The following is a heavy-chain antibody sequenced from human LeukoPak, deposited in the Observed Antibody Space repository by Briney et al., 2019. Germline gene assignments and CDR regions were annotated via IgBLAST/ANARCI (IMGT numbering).Heavy chain of an antibody. CDR2: IVVGSGNT. CDR3: AAIKYSCGFLGAFDI. CDR1: GFAFTSSA. D-gene: IGHD5-18*01. J-gene: IGHJ3*02. Sequence: SVKVSCKASGFAFTSSAVQWVRQARGQRLEWIGWIVVGSGNTNYAQKFQERVTITRDMSTSTAYMELSSLRSEDTAVYYCAAIKYSCGFLGAFDIWGQGTMVTVSS. V-gene: IGHV1-58*01.